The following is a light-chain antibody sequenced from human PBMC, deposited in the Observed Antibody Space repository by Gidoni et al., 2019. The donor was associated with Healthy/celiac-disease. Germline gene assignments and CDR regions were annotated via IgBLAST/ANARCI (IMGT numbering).Light chain of an antibody. CDR2: DNN. J-gene: IGLJ2*01. V-gene: IGLV1-51*01. CDR1: SSNIGNNY. CDR3: GTWDSSLSADVV. Sequence: QSVLTQPPSVSAAPGQKGTISCSGSSSNIGNNYVSWYQQLPGTAPKLLIYDNNKRPSGIPDLFSGSKSGTSATLGITGLQTGDEADYYCGTWDSSLSADVVFGGGTKLTVL.